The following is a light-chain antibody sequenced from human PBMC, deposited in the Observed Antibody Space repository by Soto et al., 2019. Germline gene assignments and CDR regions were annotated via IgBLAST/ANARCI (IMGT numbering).Light chain of an antibody. V-gene: IGKV3D-20*02. CDR1: QSVSSSY. CDR3: QQRSNWPIT. Sequence: EIVLTQSPGTLSLSPGERATLSCWSSQSVSSSYLAWYQQRPGQAPRLLIYDASNRATGIPARFSGSGSGTDFTLTISSLEPEDFAVYYCQQRSNWPITFGQGTRLEIK. CDR2: DAS. J-gene: IGKJ5*01.